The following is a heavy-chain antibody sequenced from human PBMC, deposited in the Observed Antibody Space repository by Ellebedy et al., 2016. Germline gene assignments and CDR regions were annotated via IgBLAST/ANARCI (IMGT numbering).Heavy chain of an antibody. D-gene: IGHD3-22*01. V-gene: IGHV4-30-4*01. CDR3: ARLLDYDSSGPDY. J-gene: IGHJ4*02. Sequence: SETLSLTCTVSGGSISSGDYYWSWIRQPPGKGLEWIGYISYSGSTYYNPSLKSRVSISVDTSKNQFSLEVRSATAADTAVYYCARLLDYDSSGPDYWGQGTLVTVSS. CDR1: GGSISSGDYY. CDR2: ISYSGST.